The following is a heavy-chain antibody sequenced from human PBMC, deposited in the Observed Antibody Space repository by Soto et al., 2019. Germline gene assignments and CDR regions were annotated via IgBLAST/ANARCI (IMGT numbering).Heavy chain of an antibody. Sequence: GASVKVSCKASGYTFTSYGISWVRQAPGQGLEWMGWISAYNGNTKNAQKLQGRVTMTTDTSTSTAYMELRSLRSDDTAVYCCARDLGAQIVDYWGQGTLVTVSS. V-gene: IGHV1-18*01. D-gene: IGHD1-26*01. CDR3: ARDLGAQIVDY. CDR1: GYTFTSYG. J-gene: IGHJ4*02. CDR2: ISAYNGNT.